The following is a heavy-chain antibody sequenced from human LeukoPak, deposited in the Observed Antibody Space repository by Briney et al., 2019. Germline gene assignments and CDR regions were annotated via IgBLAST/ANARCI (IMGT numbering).Heavy chain of an antibody. Sequence: KPSETLSLTCAVYGVSFSGYYWSWLRQPPGKGLEWIGEINHSGSTNYNPSLKSRVTTSVDTSRTQFSLRLSSVTAADTAVYYCARGQDDRSGTFDYWGQGILVTVSS. CDR1: GVSFSGYY. CDR3: ARGQDDRSGTFDY. CDR2: INHSGST. D-gene: IGHD3-22*01. J-gene: IGHJ4*02. V-gene: IGHV4-34*01.